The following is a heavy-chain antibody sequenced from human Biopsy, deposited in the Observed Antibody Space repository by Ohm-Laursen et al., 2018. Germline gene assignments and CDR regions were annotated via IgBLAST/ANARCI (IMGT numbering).Heavy chain of an antibody. CDR1: GASVKTSGYF. D-gene: IGHD3-9*01. CDR2: ISYNERT. CDR3: VREPKTGTAEAWYFDL. V-gene: IGHV4-31*03. Sequence: TLSLTCSVSGASVKTSGYFRAWIRQRPGKGLEWIGYISYNERTHYNPSPTSRLAISFDTSNNRISLQLRSVSVADTAVYYCVREPKTGTAEAWYFDLWGRGSPVTVPS. J-gene: IGHJ2*01.